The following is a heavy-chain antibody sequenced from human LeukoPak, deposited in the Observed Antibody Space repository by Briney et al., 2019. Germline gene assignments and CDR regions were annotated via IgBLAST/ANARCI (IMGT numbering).Heavy chain of an antibody. D-gene: IGHD4-23*01. CDR2: IIPIFGTA. Sequence: ASVKVSCKASGGTFSSYAISWVRQAPGQGLEWMGGIIPIFGTANYAQKFQGRVTMTRDTSTSTVYMELSSLRSEDTAVYYCARRGWYGGYFDYWGQGTLVTVSS. CDR1: GGTFSSYA. V-gene: IGHV1-69*05. J-gene: IGHJ4*02. CDR3: ARRGWYGGYFDY.